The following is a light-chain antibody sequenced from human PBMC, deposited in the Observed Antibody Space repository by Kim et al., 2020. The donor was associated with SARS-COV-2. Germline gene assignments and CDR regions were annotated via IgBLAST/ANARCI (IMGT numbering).Light chain of an antibody. CDR1: RTISNY. CDR2: AAS. J-gene: IGKJ2*01. Sequence: APVGDRVTSTCRASRTISNYLNWYQQKPGKAPNLLIYAASTLQSGVPSRFSGSGSGTDFTLTISSLQPEDSATYYCQQSYSLPYTFGQGTKVDIK. V-gene: IGKV1-39*01. CDR3: QQSYSLPYT.